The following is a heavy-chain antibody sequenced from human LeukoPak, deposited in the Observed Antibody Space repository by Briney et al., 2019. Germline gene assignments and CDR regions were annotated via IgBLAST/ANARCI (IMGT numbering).Heavy chain of an antibody. CDR1: GGSISSSSYY. D-gene: IGHD6-19*01. V-gene: IGHV4-39*01. CDR2: IYYSGST. Sequence: PSETLSLTCTVSGGSISSSSYYWGWIRQPPGKGLEWIGSIYYSGSTYYNPSPKNRVTISVDTSKHQFSLKLSSVTAADTAVYYCARHALQSSGWYNWFDPWGQGTLVTVSS. J-gene: IGHJ5*02. CDR3: ARHALQSSGWYNWFDP.